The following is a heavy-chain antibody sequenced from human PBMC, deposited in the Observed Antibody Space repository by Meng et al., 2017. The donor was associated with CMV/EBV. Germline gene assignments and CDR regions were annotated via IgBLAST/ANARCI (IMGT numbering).Heavy chain of an antibody. J-gene: IGHJ6*02. D-gene: IGHD3-10*01. Sequence: SGTLSLTCTVSGGSINTYYWNWIRQPPGKGLEWIGYVYYNGSTNYSPSLKSRVTISVDTSKNQFSLKLSSVTAADTAVYFCARDSTSRGFYYYGMNVWGQGTTVTVSS. CDR1: GGSINTYY. V-gene: IGHV4-59*01. CDR3: ARDSTSRGFYYYGMNV. CDR2: VYYNGST.